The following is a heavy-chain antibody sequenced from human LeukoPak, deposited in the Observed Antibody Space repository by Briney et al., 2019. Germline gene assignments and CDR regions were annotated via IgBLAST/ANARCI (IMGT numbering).Heavy chain of an antibody. CDR2: IIPIFSTA. CDR1: GGTFSSYA. V-gene: IGHV1-69*05. Sequence: SVKVSCTASGGTFSSYAISWVRQAPGHGLEWMGGIIPIFSTANYAQTFQGRVTITTDESTSTAYMELSSLRSEDTAVYYCSRDRSGGSMYYFDYWGQGTLVTVSS. J-gene: IGHJ4*02. D-gene: IGHD2-15*01. CDR3: SRDRSGGSMYYFDY.